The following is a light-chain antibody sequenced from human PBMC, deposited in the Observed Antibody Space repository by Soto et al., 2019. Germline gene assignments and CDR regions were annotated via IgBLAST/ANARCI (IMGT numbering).Light chain of an antibody. Sequence: DVVMTQSPLSLPVTLGQPASISCRSSQSLVSSDGNTYLNWFHQRPGQSPRRLIYKVSNRDSGVPDRFSGSGSGTEFTLTISRVEAEDGGVYYCMQAAQWPRTFGPGTKVDIK. CDR1: QSLVSSDGNTY. V-gene: IGKV2-30*01. CDR3: MQAAQWPRT. J-gene: IGKJ3*01. CDR2: KVS.